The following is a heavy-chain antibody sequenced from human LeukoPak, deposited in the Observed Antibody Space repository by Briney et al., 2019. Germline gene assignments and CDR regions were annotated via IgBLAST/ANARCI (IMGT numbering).Heavy chain of an antibody. CDR3: ARDGAVNTFDY. J-gene: IGHJ4*02. CDR1: GYTFTGYY. V-gene: IGHV1-2*02. Sequence: GASVEVSCKASGYTFTGYYIHWVRQAPGQGLEWMGWINPNSGDTRYIQKFQGRVTMTRDTSISTAYVELIRPRSDDTAVYYCARDGAVNTFDYWGQGTLVAVSS. D-gene: IGHD1-26*01. CDR2: INPNSGDT.